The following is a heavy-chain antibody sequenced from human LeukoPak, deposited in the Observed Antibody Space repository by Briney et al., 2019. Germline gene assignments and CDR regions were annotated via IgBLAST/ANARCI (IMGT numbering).Heavy chain of an antibody. CDR3: AKVAHYYGSGSYYEYYFDY. CDR1: GFTFSSYA. CDR2: ISGSGGTT. V-gene: IGHV3-23*01. J-gene: IGHJ4*02. D-gene: IGHD3-10*01. Sequence: GGSLRLSCAASGFTFSSYAVSWVRQAPGKGLEWVSAISGSGGTTYYADSVKGRFTISRDNSKNTLYLQMNSLRAEDTAVYYCAKVAHYYGSGSYYEYYFDYWGQGTLVTVSS.